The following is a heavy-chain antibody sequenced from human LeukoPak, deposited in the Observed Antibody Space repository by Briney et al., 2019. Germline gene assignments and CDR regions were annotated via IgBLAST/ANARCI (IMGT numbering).Heavy chain of an antibody. J-gene: IGHJ3*02. V-gene: IGHV4-39*01. D-gene: IGHD4-17*01. CDR2: MYYSGST. CDR3: ARHDYGDYVGFDI. CDR1: GGSISSSSYY. Sequence: PAETLSLTCTVSGGSISSSSYYWGWIRQPPGKGLEWIGSMYYSGSTYYNPSLKSRVTISVDTSKNQFSLKLSSVTAADTAVYYCARHDYGDYVGFDIWGQGTMVTVSS.